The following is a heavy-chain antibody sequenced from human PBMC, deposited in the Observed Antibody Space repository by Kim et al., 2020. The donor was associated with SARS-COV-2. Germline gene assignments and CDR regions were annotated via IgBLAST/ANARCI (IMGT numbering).Heavy chain of an antibody. J-gene: IGHJ6*02. Sequence: GGSLRLSCAASGFTFSSYGMHWVRQAPGKGLEWVAVISYDGSNKYYADSVKGRFPISRDNSKNTMYLQMNSLRAEDTAVYYCAKASSGWYYGMDVWGQWT. CDR1: GFTFSSYG. D-gene: IGHD6-19*01. V-gene: IGHV3-30*18. CDR2: ISYDGSNK. CDR3: AKASSGWYYGMDV.